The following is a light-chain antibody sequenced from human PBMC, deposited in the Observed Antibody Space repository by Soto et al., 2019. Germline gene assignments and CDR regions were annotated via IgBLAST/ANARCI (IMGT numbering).Light chain of an antibody. CDR3: QQLNSYPMYT. V-gene: IGKV1-9*01. CDR1: QAISVY. CDR2: AAS. Sequence: IQLTHSPSSLSASVGARVTITCRPSQAISVYLAWYQQKQGKAPKLLIYAASTLQSGVPSRFSGSGSGTDFTLTISSLQPEDFATYYCQQLNSYPMYTFGQGTKLEIK. J-gene: IGKJ2*01.